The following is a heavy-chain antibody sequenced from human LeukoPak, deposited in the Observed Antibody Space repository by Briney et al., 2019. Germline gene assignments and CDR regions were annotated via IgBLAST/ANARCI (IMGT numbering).Heavy chain of an antibody. D-gene: IGHD6-19*01. Sequence: ASVKVSCKVSGYTLTELSMHWVRQAPGKGLERMGGFDPEDGETIYAQKFQGRVTMTEDTSTDTAYMELSSLRSEDTAVYYCATEVFHSSGWSYYFDYWGQGTLVTVSS. CDR1: GYTLTELS. J-gene: IGHJ4*02. CDR3: ATEVFHSSGWSYYFDY. V-gene: IGHV1-24*01. CDR2: FDPEDGET.